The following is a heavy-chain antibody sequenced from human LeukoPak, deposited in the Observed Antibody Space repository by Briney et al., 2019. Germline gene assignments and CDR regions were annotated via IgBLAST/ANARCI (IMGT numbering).Heavy chain of an antibody. Sequence: GGSLRLSCAASGFTFSSYAMTWLRQAPGKGLEWVSAISSTGDRTYHADSVKGRFTISRDNSKNTLYLQMNSLRVEDTAVYYCANHFDGSASELWYFDLWGRGTLVTVSS. CDR2: ISSTGDRT. V-gene: IGHV3-23*01. CDR1: GFTFSSYA. J-gene: IGHJ2*01. CDR3: ANHFDGSASELWYFDL. D-gene: IGHD3-22*01.